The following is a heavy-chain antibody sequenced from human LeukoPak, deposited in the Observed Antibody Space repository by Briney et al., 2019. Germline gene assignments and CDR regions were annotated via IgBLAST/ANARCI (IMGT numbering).Heavy chain of an antibody. V-gene: IGHV1-18*01. CDR1: GGTFSSYA. Sequence: ASVKVSCKASGGTFSSYAISWVRQAPGQGLEWMGWISAYNGNTNYAQKLQGRVTMTTDTSTSTAYIELRSLRSDDTAVYYCARGYYDFWSGYYMFPEDYYGMDVWGQGTTVTVSS. J-gene: IGHJ6*02. D-gene: IGHD3-3*01. CDR3: ARGYYDFWSGYYMFPEDYYGMDV. CDR2: ISAYNGNT.